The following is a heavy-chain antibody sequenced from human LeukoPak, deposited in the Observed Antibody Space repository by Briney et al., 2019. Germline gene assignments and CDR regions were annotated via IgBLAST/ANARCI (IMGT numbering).Heavy chain of an antibody. V-gene: IGHV1-8*02. D-gene: IGHD3/OR15-3a*01. CDR1: GYTFTSYG. J-gene: IGHJ4*02. CDR2: MSPYGGNT. CDR3: ARGGSFGLKANLDS. Sequence: ASVKVSCKASGYTFTSYGINWVRQATGQGLEWMGWMSPYGGNTRYAQKFQARITMTRNTSASTAYMELSSLTSEDTAVYYCARGGSFGLKANLDSWGQGTLVTVSS.